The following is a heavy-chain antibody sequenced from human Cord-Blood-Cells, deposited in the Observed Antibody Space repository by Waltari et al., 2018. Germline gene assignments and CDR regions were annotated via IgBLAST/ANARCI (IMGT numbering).Heavy chain of an antibody. CDR3: ARGLVATYPDY. Sequence: QVQLVESGGGVVQPGRSLRLSCAASGFTFSSYAMHCVRQAPGKGLERVAVKSYDGSNKYYADSVKGRFTISRDNSKNTLYLQMNSLRAEDTAVYYCARGLVATYPDYWGQGTLVTVSS. J-gene: IGHJ4*02. D-gene: IGHD5-12*01. V-gene: IGHV3-30*04. CDR1: GFTFSSYA. CDR2: KSYDGSNK.